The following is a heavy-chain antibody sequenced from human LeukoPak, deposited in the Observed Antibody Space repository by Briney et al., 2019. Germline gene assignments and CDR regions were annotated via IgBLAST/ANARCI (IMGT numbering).Heavy chain of an antibody. Sequence: SVKSSSKASGGTFSSSAISWVRHAPPDKGVWMGRVIPIFVITNNAQKFQGRVTITADKSTSTAYMELSSLRSEDTAVYYCARDTAGPAGIYDFDYWGQGTLVTVSS. V-gene: IGHV1-69*04. D-gene: IGHD3-16*01. CDR2: VIPIFVIT. J-gene: IGHJ4*02. CDR1: GGTFSSSA. CDR3: ARDTAGPAGIYDFDY.